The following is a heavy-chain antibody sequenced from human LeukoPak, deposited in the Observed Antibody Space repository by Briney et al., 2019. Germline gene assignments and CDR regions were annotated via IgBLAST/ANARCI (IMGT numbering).Heavy chain of an antibody. CDR1: GYTFTSYG. CDR3: GRREGFGDENWFDP. V-gene: IGHV1-18*01. J-gene: IGHJ5*02. D-gene: IGHD3-10*01. Sequence: GASVKVSCKASGYTFTSYGISWVRQAPGQGLEWMGWIIAYNGNTNYAQKLQGRVTMTTDTSTSTAYMELRSLRSDDTAVYYCGRREGFGDENWFDPWGQGTLVTVSS. CDR2: IIAYNGNT.